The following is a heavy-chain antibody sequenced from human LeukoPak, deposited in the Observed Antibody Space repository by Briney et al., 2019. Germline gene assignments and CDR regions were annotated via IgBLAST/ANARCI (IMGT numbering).Heavy chain of an antibody. Sequence: SETLSLTCTVSGGSLSSSSYYWGWIRQPPGKGLEWIGSIYYSGRTYYNPSLKSRVTISVDTSKNQFSLKLSSVTAADTAVYYCARDLAYYDSNGHIDYWGQGILVTVSS. CDR1: GGSLSSSSYY. D-gene: IGHD3-22*01. J-gene: IGHJ4*02. CDR2: IYYSGRT. CDR3: ARDLAYYDSNGHIDY. V-gene: IGHV4-39*07.